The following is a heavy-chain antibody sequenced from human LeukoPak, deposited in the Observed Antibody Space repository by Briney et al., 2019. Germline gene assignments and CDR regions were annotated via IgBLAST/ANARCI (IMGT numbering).Heavy chain of an antibody. Sequence: GGSLRLSCAASGFIFSNAWMAWVRQAPGKGLEWVGRIKSKSDGGTTDYAAPVKGKFTISRDDTKNTLYLQMNSLKTEDTAVYFCATSSGWTGTFDYWGQGTLVTVSS. CDR3: ATSSGWTGTFDY. J-gene: IGHJ4*02. CDR2: IKSKSDGGTT. V-gene: IGHV3-15*01. CDR1: GFIFSNAW. D-gene: IGHD6-19*01.